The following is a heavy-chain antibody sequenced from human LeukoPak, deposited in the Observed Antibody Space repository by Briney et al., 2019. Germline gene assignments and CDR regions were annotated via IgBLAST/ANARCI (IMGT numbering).Heavy chain of an antibody. CDR2: IFYSGNT. CDR1: GGSISSGGFY. CDR3: ARGRSNAFDV. J-gene: IGHJ3*01. Sequence: PSETLSLTCTVSGGSISSGGFYWTWIRQTPGKGPGLEWIGYIFYSGNTNYNASLRSRATISVDTSKNEFSLQLISVTAADTAIYFCARGRSNAFDVWGPGTVVTVSS. D-gene: IGHD5/OR15-5a*01. V-gene: IGHV4-30-4*08.